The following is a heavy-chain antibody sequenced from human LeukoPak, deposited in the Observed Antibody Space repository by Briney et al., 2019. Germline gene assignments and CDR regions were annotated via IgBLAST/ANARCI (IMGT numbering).Heavy chain of an antibody. Sequence: SETLSLTCAVYGGSFSGYYWSWIRQPPGKGLEWIGEINHSGSTNYNPSLKSRVTISVDTSKNQFSLKLSSVTAADTAVYYCAKRRGDVGYFDLWGRGALVTVSS. CDR1: GGSFSGYY. V-gene: IGHV4-34*01. J-gene: IGHJ2*01. CDR3: AKRRGDVGYFDL. CDR2: INHSGST. D-gene: IGHD2-21*02.